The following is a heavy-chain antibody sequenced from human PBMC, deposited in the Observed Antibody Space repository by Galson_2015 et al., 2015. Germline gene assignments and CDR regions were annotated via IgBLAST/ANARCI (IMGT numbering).Heavy chain of an antibody. D-gene: IGHD2-15*01. CDR3: ARRGCIGDSCYEFDY. CDR2: TYYRSKWYN. CDR1: GDSVSSNSAA. Sequence: CAISGDSVSSNSAAWNWIRQSPSRGLEWLGRTYYRSKWYNDYAVSVKGRITINPDTSKNQFSLQLTSVTPEDTAVYYCARRGCIGDSCYEFDYWGQGTLVTVSS. V-gene: IGHV6-1*01. J-gene: IGHJ4*02.